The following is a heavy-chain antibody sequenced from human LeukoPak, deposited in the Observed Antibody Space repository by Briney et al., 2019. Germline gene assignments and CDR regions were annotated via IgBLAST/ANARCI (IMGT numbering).Heavy chain of an antibody. CDR1: GFTFSSYG. CDR2: ISTGGGST. Sequence: GGSLRLSCAASGFTFSSYGMSWVRQAPGKGLEWVSAISTGGGSTYYADSVKGRFTISRDNSKNTLYLQMNSLRVEDTAVYYCANGYRYCGNTRCDFDYWGQGTLVTVSS. D-gene: IGHD2-2*01. CDR3: ANGYRYCGNTRCDFDY. V-gene: IGHV3-23*01. J-gene: IGHJ4*02.